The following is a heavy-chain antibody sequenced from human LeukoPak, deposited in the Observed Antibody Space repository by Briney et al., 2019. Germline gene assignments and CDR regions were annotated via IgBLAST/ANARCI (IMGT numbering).Heavy chain of an antibody. CDR2: IIPIFGTA. D-gene: IGHD3-22*01. Sequence: AASVKVSCKASGGTFSSYAISWVRQAPGQGLEWMGGIIPIFGTANYAQKFQGRVTITTDESTSTAYMELSSLRSEDTAVYYCAGNEYYDSRGYYGYWGQGTLVTVSS. J-gene: IGHJ4*02. CDR1: GGTFSSYA. V-gene: IGHV1-69*05. CDR3: AGNEYYDSRGYYGY.